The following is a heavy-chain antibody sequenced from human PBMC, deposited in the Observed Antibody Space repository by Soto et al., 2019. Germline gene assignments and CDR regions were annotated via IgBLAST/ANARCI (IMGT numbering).Heavy chain of an antibody. D-gene: IGHD4-4*01. CDR3: ARSRDGYSFYFYYGMDG. Sequence: GGSLRLSCAASGFTFSSYGMHWVRQAPGKGLEWVAVIWYDGSNKYYADSAKGRFTISRDNSRSTLYLQMNSLRAEDTAVYYCARSRDGYSFYFYYGMDGWGQGTTVTVSS. J-gene: IGHJ6*02. CDR1: GFTFSSYG. V-gene: IGHV3-33*01. CDR2: IWYDGSNK.